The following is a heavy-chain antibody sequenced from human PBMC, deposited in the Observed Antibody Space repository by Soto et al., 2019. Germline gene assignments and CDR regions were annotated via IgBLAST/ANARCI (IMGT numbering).Heavy chain of an antibody. CDR3: ARGLDPTRLDAFDI. J-gene: IGHJ3*02. Sequence: SETLSLTCTVSGGSISSSSYYWGWIRQPPGKGLEWIGSIYYSGSTYYNPSLESRVTISVDTSKNQFSLKLSSVTAADTAVYYCARGLDPTRLDAFDIWGQGTMVTVSS. CDR2: IYYSGST. D-gene: IGHD1-1*01. CDR1: GGSISSSSYY. V-gene: IGHV4-39*01.